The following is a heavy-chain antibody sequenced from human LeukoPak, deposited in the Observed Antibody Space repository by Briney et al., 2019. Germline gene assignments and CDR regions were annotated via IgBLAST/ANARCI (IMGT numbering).Heavy chain of an antibody. CDR2: INPNSGGT. CDR1: GYTFTGYY. J-gene: IGHJ4*02. D-gene: IGHD6-13*01. CDR3: TRPVPAGSCSWFVLDY. Sequence: ASVKVSCKASGYTFTGYYMHWVRQAPGQGLEWMGWINPNSGGTNYAQKFQGRVTMTRDTSISTAYMELSRLRSDDTAVYYGTRPVPAGSCSWFVLDYWGQGTLVTDSS. V-gene: IGHV1-2*02.